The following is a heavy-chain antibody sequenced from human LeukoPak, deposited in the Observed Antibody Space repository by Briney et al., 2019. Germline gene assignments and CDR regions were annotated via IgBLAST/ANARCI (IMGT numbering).Heavy chain of an antibody. CDR3: AREGRWELIGY. D-gene: IGHD1-26*01. V-gene: IGHV1-69*04. CDR2: IIPILGIA. CDR1: GGTFSSYA. Sequence: RASVKVSCKASGGTFSSYAISWVRQAPGQGLEWMGRIIPILGIANYAQKFQGRVTITADKSTSTAYMELSSLRSEDTAVYYCAREGRWELIGYWGQGTLVTVSS. J-gene: IGHJ4*02.